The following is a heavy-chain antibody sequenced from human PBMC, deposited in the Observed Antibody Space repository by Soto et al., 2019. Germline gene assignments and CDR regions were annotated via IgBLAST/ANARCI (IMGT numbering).Heavy chain of an antibody. V-gene: IGHV1-2*02. CDR1: GYTFIDFY. J-gene: IGHJ4*02. D-gene: IGHD3-3*01. CDR3: ATSTYDDFWSGYY. CDR2: INPNTGGA. Sequence: ASVKVSCKSSGYTFIDFYIHWVRQAPGQGLEWMGWINPNTGGAVYAQKFLGRVTMTRDTSISTAYMELSRLRSDDTATYFCATSTYDDFWSGYYWGQGNLVTVSS.